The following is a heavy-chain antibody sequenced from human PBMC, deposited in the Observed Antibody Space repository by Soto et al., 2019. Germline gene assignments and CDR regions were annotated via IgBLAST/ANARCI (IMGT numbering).Heavy chain of an antibody. CDR2: ILHTGRA. CDR1: GGSITSNW. V-gene: IGHV4-4*02. Sequence: QVQLQESGPGLMKPSGALSLTCAVSGGSITSNWWSWVRQPPGKGLEWIAEILHTGRANYNPSLMGRLTISMDKSRSHLSLCLNSVTAADTAVYYCARHIAVSGTRGFDHWGQGTLVTVSS. J-gene: IGHJ4*02. D-gene: IGHD2-21*01. CDR3: ARHIAVSGTRGFDH.